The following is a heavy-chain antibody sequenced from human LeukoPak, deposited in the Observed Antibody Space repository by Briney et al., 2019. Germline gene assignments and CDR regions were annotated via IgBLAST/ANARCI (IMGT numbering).Heavy chain of an antibody. CDR2: ISYDGSKK. CDR1: GFTFSTYA. D-gene: IGHD2-2*01. CDR3: ARDYSSTSVLDS. Sequence: PGGSLRLSCAASGFTFSTYALHWVRQAPGKGLEWVAVISYDGSKKYYADSLKGRFTISRDNSKNTLFLQMNSLRAEDTAVYYCARDYSSTSVLDSRGQGTLVTVSS. V-gene: IGHV3-30*04. J-gene: IGHJ5*01.